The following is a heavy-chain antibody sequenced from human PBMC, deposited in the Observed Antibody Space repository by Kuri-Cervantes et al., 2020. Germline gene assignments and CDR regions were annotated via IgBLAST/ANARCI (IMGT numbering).Heavy chain of an antibody. V-gene: IGHV3-11*04. J-gene: IGHJ6*04. CDR3: ARGAVAGSMDV. D-gene: IGHD6-19*01. CDR1: GFTFSDYY. Sequence: GGSLRLSCAASGFTFSDYYMSWIRQAPGKGREWVSYISSSSSTIYYADSVKGRFTISRDNAKNSLYLQMNSLRAEDTAVYYCARGAVAGSMDVWGKGTTVTVSS. CDR2: ISSSSSTI.